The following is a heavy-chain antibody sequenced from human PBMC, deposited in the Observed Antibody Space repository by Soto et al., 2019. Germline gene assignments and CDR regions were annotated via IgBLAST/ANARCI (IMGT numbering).Heavy chain of an antibody. Sequence: SLRLCCAASVFTFSSYAIHLVRQAPGKGLEWVAVISYDGSNKYYADSVKGRFTISRDNSKNTLYLQMNSLRAEDTAVYYCARDTSRGYSYVTPVDYWGQGTLVTVSS. D-gene: IGHD5-18*01. CDR2: ISYDGSNK. CDR3: ARDTSRGYSYVTPVDY. V-gene: IGHV3-30-3*01. CDR1: VFTFSSYA. J-gene: IGHJ4*02.